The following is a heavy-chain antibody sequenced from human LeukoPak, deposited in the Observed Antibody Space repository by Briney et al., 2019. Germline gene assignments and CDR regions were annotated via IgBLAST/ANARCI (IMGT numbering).Heavy chain of an antibody. CDR1: GGSFSGYY. V-gene: IGHV4-34*01. D-gene: IGHD6-6*01. CDR3: ARASSSSLFDY. CDR2: INHSGST. J-gene: IGHJ4*02. Sequence: KTSETLSLTCAVYGGSFSGYYWGWIRKPPGKGLEWIGEINHSGSTNYNPSLKSRVTISVDTSKNQFSLKLSSVTAADTAVYYCARASSSSLFDYWGQGTLVTVSS.